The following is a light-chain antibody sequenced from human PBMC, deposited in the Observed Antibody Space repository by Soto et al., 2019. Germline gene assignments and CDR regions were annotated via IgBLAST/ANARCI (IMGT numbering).Light chain of an antibody. V-gene: IGLV2-14*01. CDR2: EVS. CDR1: SSDVGGYTY. CDR3: CSYSTSTTRYL. Sequence: QSALTQPASVSGSPGQSITISCTGTSSDVGGYTYVSWYQQHQGKAPKLMIYEVSHRPSGISDRFSGSKSGSTASLTISGLQAEDEADYYCCSYSTSTTRYLFGTGTKVTVL. J-gene: IGLJ1*01.